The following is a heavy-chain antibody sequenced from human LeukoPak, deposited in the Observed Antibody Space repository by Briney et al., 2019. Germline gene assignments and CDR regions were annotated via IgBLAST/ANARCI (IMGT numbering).Heavy chain of an antibody. J-gene: IGHJ4*02. Sequence: GGSLRLSCAASGFTFKTHAMHWVRQAPGKGLEWVALISYGGTNEYYEDSVQGRFTISRDNSKNTLSLQMNSLRAEDAAAYYCAKDLSQIRPRYYFDSWGQGTLVTVSS. D-gene: IGHD4-17*01. CDR1: GFTFKTHA. CDR2: ISYGGTNE. CDR3: AKDLSQIRPRYYFDS. V-gene: IGHV3-33*06.